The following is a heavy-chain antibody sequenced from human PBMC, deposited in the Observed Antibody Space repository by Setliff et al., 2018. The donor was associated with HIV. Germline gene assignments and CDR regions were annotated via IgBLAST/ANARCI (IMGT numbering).Heavy chain of an antibody. CDR3: ARVKRTSAYDY. D-gene: IGHD2-2*01. Sequence: ASVKVSCKASGYTFTAYVMHWVRQAPGQRLEWMGWINAGNGNTKYSQKFQGRVTFIRDTSASTAYMELSSLRSGDTAVYYCARVKRTSAYDYWGQGTLVTVSS. CDR1: GYTFTAYV. J-gene: IGHJ4*02. V-gene: IGHV1-3*01. CDR2: INAGNGNT.